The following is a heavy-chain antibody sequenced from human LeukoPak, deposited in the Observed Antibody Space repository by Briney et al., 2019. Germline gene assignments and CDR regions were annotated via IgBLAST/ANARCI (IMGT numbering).Heavy chain of an antibody. J-gene: IGHJ6*03. D-gene: IGHD6-19*01. CDR3: ARDRVRKWLVLDYMDV. Sequence: ASVKVSCKVSGYTLTELSMHWVRQAPGKGLEWMGGFDPEDGETIYAQKSQGRVTMTEDTSTDTAYMELSSLRSEDTAVYYCARDRVRKWLVLDYMDVWGKGTTVTVSS. CDR1: GYTLTELS. CDR2: FDPEDGET. V-gene: IGHV1-24*01.